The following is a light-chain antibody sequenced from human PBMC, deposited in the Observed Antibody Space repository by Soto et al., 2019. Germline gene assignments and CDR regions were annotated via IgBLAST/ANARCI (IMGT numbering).Light chain of an antibody. CDR3: QQYGSSPPNT. J-gene: IGKJ2*01. CDR2: GAS. CDR1: QSVSRSY. Sequence: IVLTQSPGTLSLSPWERATLSGRASQSVSRSYLAWYQQKHGQDPSLLIYGASSRATGIPDRLSGSGSRTDVTLTISILEPEDFAVDYCQQYGSSPPNTFGQGTKREIK. V-gene: IGKV3-20*01.